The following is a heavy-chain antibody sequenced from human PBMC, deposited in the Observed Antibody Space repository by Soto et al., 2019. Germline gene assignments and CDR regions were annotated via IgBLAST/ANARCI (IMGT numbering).Heavy chain of an antibody. CDR1: GDSISSGAYY. D-gene: IGHD6-13*01. V-gene: IGHV4-31*03. CDR3: ARQIAAGSFTYYFDS. J-gene: IGHJ4*02. CDR2: IYYSGST. Sequence: SETLSLTCTVSGDSISSGAYYWAWIRQHPVKGLEWIGYIYYSGSTHHNPSLKSRDTISIDTSKNQFSLKLSSVTAAGTAVYYCARQIAAGSFTYYFDSWGQGTLVTVSS.